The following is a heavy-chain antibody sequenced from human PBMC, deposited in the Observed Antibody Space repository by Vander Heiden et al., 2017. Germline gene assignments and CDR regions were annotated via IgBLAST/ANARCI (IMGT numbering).Heavy chain of an antibody. V-gene: IGHV3-23*01. J-gene: IGHJ4*01. Sequence: EVQLLESGGGLVQPGGSLRLSCAASGFTFSSYAMSWVRQAPGKGLEWVSAISGSGGSTYYADSVKGRFTISRDNSKNTLYLQMKSLRAEDTAVYYYARSGMGNDYFDYWGHGTLVTVSS. CDR2: ISGSGGST. D-gene: IGHD1-26*01. CDR3: ARSGMGNDYFDY. CDR1: GFTFSSYA.